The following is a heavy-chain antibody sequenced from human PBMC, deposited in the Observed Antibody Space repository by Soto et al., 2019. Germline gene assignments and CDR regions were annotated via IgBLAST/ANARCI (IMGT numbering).Heavy chain of an antibody. D-gene: IGHD3-3*01. CDR3: ARVADDFWSGYPLAAFDI. CDR1: GGSISSGGYS. Sequence: SETLSLTCAVSGGSISSGGYSWSWIRQPPGKGLEWIGYIYHSGSTYYNPSLKSRVTISVDRSKNQFSLKLSSVTAADTAVYYCARVADDFWSGYPLAAFDIWGQGTMVTV. V-gene: IGHV4-30-2*01. CDR2: IYHSGST. J-gene: IGHJ3*02.